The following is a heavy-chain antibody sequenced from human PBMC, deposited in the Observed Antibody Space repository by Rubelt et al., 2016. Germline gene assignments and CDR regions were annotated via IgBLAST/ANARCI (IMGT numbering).Heavy chain of an antibody. V-gene: IGHV3-48*03. D-gene: IGHD2-15*01. CDR1: GFTFSSYE. Sequence: VQLVESGGGVVQPGRSLRLSCAASGFTFSSYEMNWVRQAPGKGLEWVSYISSSGSTIYYADSVKGRFTISRDNAKNSLYLQMNSLRAEDTAVYYCARRSEVAATTDYWGQGTLVTVSS. CDR3: ARRSEVAATTDY. CDR2: ISSSGSTI. J-gene: IGHJ4*02.